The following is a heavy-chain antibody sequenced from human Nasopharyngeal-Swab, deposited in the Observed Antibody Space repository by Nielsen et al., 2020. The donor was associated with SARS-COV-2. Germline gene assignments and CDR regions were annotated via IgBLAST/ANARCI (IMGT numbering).Heavy chain of an antibody. V-gene: IGHV4-34*01. CDR3: ARDHYYDSSAYYPFHKRYYYGMDV. CDR2: INHSGNT. D-gene: IGHD3-22*01. Sequence: PGKGLEWIGEINHSGNTDYNPSLKSRVTISIDTSKNQFSLQVGSVTAADTAIYFCARDHYYDSSAYYPFHKRYYYGMDVWGQGTTVTVSS. J-gene: IGHJ6*02.